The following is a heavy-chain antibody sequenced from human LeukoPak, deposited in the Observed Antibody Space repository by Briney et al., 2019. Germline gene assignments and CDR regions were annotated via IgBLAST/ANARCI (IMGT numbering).Heavy chain of an antibody. D-gene: IGHD3-10*01. V-gene: IGHV4-61*09. CDR2: IYTSGIT. J-gene: IGHJ5*02. Sequence: SETLSLTCTVSGGSISSGSNYWSWIRQPAGKGLEWIGHIYTSGITNYNPSLKSRVAISVDTSKNQFSLKLSSVTAADTAVYYCARKYYGSGTYNWFDPWGQGTLVTVSS. CDR1: GGSISSGSNY. CDR3: ARKYYGSGTYNWFDP.